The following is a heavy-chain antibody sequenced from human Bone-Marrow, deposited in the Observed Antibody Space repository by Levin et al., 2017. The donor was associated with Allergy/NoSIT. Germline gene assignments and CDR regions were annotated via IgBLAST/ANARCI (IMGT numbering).Heavy chain of an antibody. CDR2: ISSGAGST. V-gene: IGHV3-23*01. D-gene: IGHD6-13*01. CDR1: GFAFGNYA. J-gene: IGHJ4*02. Sequence: GGSLRLSCAASGFAFGNYAMSWVRQAPGKGLEWVSTISSGAGSTYYAGSVKGRFTISRDNSKDTLSLQMTSLRAEDTALYYCAKADLSSSWYSLFDYWGQGTLVTVSS. CDR3: AKADLSSSWYSLFDY.